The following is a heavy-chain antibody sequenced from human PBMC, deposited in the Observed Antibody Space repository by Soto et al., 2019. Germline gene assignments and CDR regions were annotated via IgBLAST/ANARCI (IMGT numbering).Heavy chain of an antibody. CDR1: GFTFSSYA. V-gene: IGHV3-30-3*01. Sequence: QVQLVESGGGVVQPGRSLRLSCAASGFTFSSYAMHWVRQAPGKGLEWVAVISYDGSNKYYADSVKGRFTISRDNSKNTMYLQMNSLRAEYTAVYYCARGNSGSYSAWFDPWGQGTLVTVSS. D-gene: IGHD1-26*01. J-gene: IGHJ5*02. CDR3: ARGNSGSYSAWFDP. CDR2: ISYDGSNK.